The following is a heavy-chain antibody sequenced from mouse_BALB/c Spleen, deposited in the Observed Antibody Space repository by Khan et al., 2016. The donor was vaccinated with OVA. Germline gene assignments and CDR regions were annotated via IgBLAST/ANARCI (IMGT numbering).Heavy chain of an antibody. D-gene: IGHD1-1*01. Sequence: EVKLLESGPGLVKPSQSLSLTCTVTGYSITSNYAWNWIRQFPGNKLEWMGYISYSGSTNYNPSLKSRISITRDTSKNQFFLQLNSVTTEDTATYYCARWNYYGYAMDYWGQGTSSTVSS. CDR3: ARWNYYGYAMDY. CDR2: ISYSGST. V-gene: IGHV3-2*02. J-gene: IGHJ4*01. CDR1: GYSITSNYA.